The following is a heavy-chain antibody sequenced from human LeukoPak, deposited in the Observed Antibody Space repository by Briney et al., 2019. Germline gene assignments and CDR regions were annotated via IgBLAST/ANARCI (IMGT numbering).Heavy chain of an antibody. Sequence: SVKVSCKASGGTFSSYAISWVRQAPGQGLEWMGGIIPIFGTANYAQKFQGRVTITADESTSTAYMELSSLRSEDTAVYYCARQGAYYDILTGFGRPFDPWGQGTLVSVSS. V-gene: IGHV1-69*13. J-gene: IGHJ5*02. CDR3: ARQGAYYDILTGFGRPFDP. CDR1: GGTFSSYA. D-gene: IGHD3-9*01. CDR2: IIPIFGTA.